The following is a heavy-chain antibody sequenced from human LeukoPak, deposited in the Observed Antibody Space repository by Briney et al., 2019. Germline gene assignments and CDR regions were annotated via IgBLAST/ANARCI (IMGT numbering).Heavy chain of an antibody. CDR1: GDSISNSAYY. Sequence: SETLSLTCTVSGDSISNSAYYWGWIRQPPGKGLEWIGSIYYSGRTYCNPSLKSRVTISLDTSKNQFSLKLSSVTAADTAVYYCARDRKIERWGAFDIWGQGTMVTVSS. V-gene: IGHV4-39*07. CDR2: IYYSGRT. CDR3: ARDRKIERWGAFDI. J-gene: IGHJ3*02. D-gene: IGHD3-16*01.